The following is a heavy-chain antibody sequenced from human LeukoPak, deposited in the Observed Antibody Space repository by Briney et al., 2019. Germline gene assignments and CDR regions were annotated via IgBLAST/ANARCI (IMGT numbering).Heavy chain of an antibody. CDR2: ISGSGGST. Sequence: GGSLRLSCAASGFTFSSYGMGWVRQAPGKGLEWVSAISGSGGSTYYADSVKGRFTISRDSSKNTLYLQMNSLRAEDTAVYYCARGYCGGDCYDPYYFDYWGQGTLVTVSS. V-gene: IGHV3-23*01. D-gene: IGHD2-21*02. CDR3: ARGYCGGDCYDPYYFDY. CDR1: GFTFSSYG. J-gene: IGHJ4*02.